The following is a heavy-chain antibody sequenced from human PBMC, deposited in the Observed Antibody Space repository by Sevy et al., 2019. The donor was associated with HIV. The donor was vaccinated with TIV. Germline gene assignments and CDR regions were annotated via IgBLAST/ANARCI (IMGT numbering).Heavy chain of an antibody. CDR3: AKLRAYSSSGYYLGTDAFDI. V-gene: IGHV3-30*18. Sequence: GGSLRLSCAASGFTFSSYGMHWVRQAPGKGLEWVAVISYDGSNKYYADSVKGRFTISRDNSKNTLYLQMNSLRAEETAVYYCAKLRAYSSSGYYLGTDAFDIWGQGTMVTVSS. CDR1: GFTFSSYG. J-gene: IGHJ3*02. CDR2: ISYDGSNK. D-gene: IGHD3-22*01.